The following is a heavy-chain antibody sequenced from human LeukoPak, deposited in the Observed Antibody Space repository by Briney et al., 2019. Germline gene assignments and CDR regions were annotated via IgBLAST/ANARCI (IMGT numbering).Heavy chain of an antibody. V-gene: IGHV3-74*01. CDR2: INPDGSST. CDR1: GFTFSVHW. J-gene: IGHJ4*02. CDR3: VRIHCTGGSCLDY. D-gene: IGHD2-15*01. Sequence: GGSLRLSCSASGFTFSVHWMHWVRQAPGKGLVWVSRINPDGSSTIYADSVKGRFTISIDNAKNTLYLQMNSLRAEDSAVYYCVRIHCTGGSCLDYWGQGTLVTVSS.